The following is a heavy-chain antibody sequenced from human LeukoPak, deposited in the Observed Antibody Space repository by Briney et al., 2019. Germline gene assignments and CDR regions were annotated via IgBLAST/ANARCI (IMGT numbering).Heavy chain of an antibody. J-gene: IGHJ4*02. Sequence: SETLSLTCAVSGGSVSSGSYYWSWIRQPPGKGLEWIGYIYYSGSTNYNPSLKSRVTISVDTSKNQFSLKLSSVTAADTAVYYCARDLNGVVVPAYDYWGQGTLVTVSS. CDR1: GGSVSSGSYY. CDR2: IYYSGST. D-gene: IGHD2-2*01. V-gene: IGHV4-61*01. CDR3: ARDLNGVVVPAYDY.